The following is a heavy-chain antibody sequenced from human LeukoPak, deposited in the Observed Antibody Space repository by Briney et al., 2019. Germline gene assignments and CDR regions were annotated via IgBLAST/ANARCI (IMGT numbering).Heavy chain of an antibody. J-gene: IGHJ6*03. D-gene: IGHD4-11*01. CDR3: VAALSYSTDYYYYMDV. V-gene: IGHV3-23*01. Sequence: GGSLRLSCAASGFTFSSYAMSWVRQAPGKGLEWVSAISGSGGSTYYADSVKGRFTISRDNSKNTLYLQMNSLRAEDTAVYYCVAALSYSTDYYYYMDVWGKGTTVTVSS. CDR1: GFTFSSYA. CDR2: ISGSGGST.